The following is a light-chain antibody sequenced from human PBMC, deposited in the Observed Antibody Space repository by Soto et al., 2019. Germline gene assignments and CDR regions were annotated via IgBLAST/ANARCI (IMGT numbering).Light chain of an antibody. CDR1: SSNIGTYS. CDR2: SDN. J-gene: IGLJ2*01. Sequence: QSVLTQPPSASGTPGQRVTISCSGSSSNIGTYSVSWYQHFPGTAPRLLIYSDNQRPSGVPDRFSASKSGASASLTISGLQAEDEADYYCCSYAGDLALFGGGTKVTVL. CDR3: CSYAGDLAL. V-gene: IGLV1-44*01.